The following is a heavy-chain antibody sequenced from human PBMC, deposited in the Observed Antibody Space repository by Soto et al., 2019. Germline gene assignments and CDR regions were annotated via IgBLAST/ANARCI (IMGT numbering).Heavy chain of an antibody. CDR2: IKQDGSEN. J-gene: IGHJ5*02. V-gene: IGHV3-7*01. CDR3: ARDMIPNENWFDP. Sequence: GGSLRLSCTASGFTFRSYCMSWVRQAPGKGLEWVANIKQDGSENYYVDSVKGGLTISRDNAKNSLYLQMNSLRAEDTAVYYCARDMIPNENWFDPWGQGTLVTVSS. CDR1: GFTFRSYC. D-gene: IGHD3-22*01.